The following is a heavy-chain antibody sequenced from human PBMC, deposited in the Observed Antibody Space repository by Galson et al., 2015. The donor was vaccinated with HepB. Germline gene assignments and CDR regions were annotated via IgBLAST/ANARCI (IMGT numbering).Heavy chain of an antibody. V-gene: IGHV3-74*01. J-gene: IGHJ4*02. CDR1: GFTFSSYW. CDR3: ARAAFRGYSSGIAY. D-gene: IGHD5-18*01. CDR2: INSDGSTK. Sequence: SLRLSCAASGFTFSSYWMHWVRQAPGKGLVWVSHINSDGSTKSYADSVNGRFTISRDNAKNTLYLQMNRLRAENTAVYYCARAAFRGYSSGIAYWGQRTLLAASP.